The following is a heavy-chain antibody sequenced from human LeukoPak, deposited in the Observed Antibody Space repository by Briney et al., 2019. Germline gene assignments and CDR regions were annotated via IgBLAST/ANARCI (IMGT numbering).Heavy chain of an antibody. V-gene: IGHV4-30-2*01. CDR3: ARGGYSSSWYVNWFDP. CDR2: IYHSGTT. Sequence: SSQTLSLTCAVSGGSISSGVYSWSWIRQPPGKGLEWIGYIYHSGTTYYNPSLESRVTISVDRSKTQFSLNLNSVTAADTAVYYCARGGYSSSWYVNWFDPWGQGTLVTVSS. J-gene: IGHJ5*02. CDR1: GGSISSGVYS. D-gene: IGHD6-13*01.